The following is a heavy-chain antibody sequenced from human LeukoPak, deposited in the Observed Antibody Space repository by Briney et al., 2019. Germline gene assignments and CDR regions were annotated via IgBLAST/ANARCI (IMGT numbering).Heavy chain of an antibody. CDR1: GFVFSNYA. J-gene: IGHJ4*02. Sequence: TGGSLRLSCAASGFVFSNYAMHWVRQAPGKGLEWVAVISYDGTSQYYADSVKGRFTISRDNSKNTLSLQMNSLRIDDTAMFFCAKASERAVPGAGFDSWGQGTLVTVSS. V-gene: IGHV3-30*18. CDR2: ISYDGTSQ. D-gene: IGHD6-19*01. CDR3: AKASERAVPGAGFDS.